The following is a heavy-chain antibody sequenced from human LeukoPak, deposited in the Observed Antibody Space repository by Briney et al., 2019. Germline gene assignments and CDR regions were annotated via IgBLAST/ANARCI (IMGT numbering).Heavy chain of an antibody. V-gene: IGHV4-4*07. J-gene: IGHJ4*02. CDR2: IYTGGST. CDR3: AREGSDWGYYFDY. Sequence: SETLSLTCTVSGGSISSYYWSWIRQPAGKGPEWIGRIYTGGSTNYNPSLESRVTISLDTSKNQFSLKLSSVTAADTAVYYCAREGSDWGYYFDYWGLGTLVTVSS. D-gene: IGHD7-27*01. CDR1: GGSISSYY.